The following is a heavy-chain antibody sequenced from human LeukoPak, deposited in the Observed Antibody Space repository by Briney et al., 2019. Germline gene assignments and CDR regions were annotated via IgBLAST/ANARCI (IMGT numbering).Heavy chain of an antibody. Sequence: GGSLRLSCAASAFSFSIYYMIWVRQAPGKGLEWVANINQDGTERYYVDSVKGRFTISRDNAKNSLYLQMNSLRAEDTAVYYCARENSGSFVLDYWGQGTLDTVSS. J-gene: IGHJ4*02. V-gene: IGHV3-7*01. CDR1: AFSFSIYY. CDR2: INQDGTER. D-gene: IGHD1-26*01. CDR3: ARENSGSFVLDY.